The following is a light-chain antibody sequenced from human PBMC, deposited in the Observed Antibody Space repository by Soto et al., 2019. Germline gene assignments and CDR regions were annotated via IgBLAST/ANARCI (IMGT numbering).Light chain of an antibody. CDR3: QQYNSFPT. J-gene: IGKJ1*01. CDR2: KAS. V-gene: IGKV1-5*03. Sequence: DIQMTQSPSTLSASVGDRVTITCRASQSISSWLAWYQQKPGKAPKLLIYKASSLESGVPSRFSGSGSGTGFTPTISSLQPDDFATYYCQQYNSFPTFGQGTKVEIK. CDR1: QSISSW.